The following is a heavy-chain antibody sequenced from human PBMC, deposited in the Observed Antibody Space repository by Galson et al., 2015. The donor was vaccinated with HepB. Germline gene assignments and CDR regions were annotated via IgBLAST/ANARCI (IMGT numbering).Heavy chain of an antibody. CDR2: INPNSGGT. CDR1: GYTFTGYY. Sequence: SVKVSCKASGYTFTGYYMHWVRQAPGQGLEWMGWINPNSGGTNYAQKFQGRVTMTRDTSISTAYMELSRLRSDDTAVYYCARASKDIVVVPAAAEFDYWGQGTLVTVSS. V-gene: IGHV1-2*02. CDR3: ARASKDIVVVPAAAEFDY. J-gene: IGHJ4*02. D-gene: IGHD2-2*01.